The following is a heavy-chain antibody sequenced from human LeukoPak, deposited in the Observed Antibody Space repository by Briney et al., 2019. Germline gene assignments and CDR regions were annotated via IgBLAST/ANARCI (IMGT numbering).Heavy chain of an antibody. CDR3: AKDSERYCSSTSCYNRNAFDI. V-gene: IGHV3-30*02. Sequence: GGSLRLSCAASGFTFSSYGMHWVRQAPGKGLEWVAFIRYDGSNKYYADSVKGRFTISRDNSKNTLYLQMNSLRAEDTAVYYCAKDSERYCSSTSCYNRNAFDIWGQGTMVTVSS. CDR1: GFTFSSYG. CDR2: IRYDGSNK. J-gene: IGHJ3*02. D-gene: IGHD2-2*02.